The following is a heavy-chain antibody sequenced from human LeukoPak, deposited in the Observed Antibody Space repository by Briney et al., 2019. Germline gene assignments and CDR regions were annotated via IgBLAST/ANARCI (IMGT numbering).Heavy chain of an antibody. V-gene: IGHV3-43*02. Sequence: GGSLRLSCAESGFAFDDYAMHWVRQAPGAGVEWVSLIIGDGGSTYYADSVNGRFTISRDNSKNSPYLQMNSLRTEDTALYYCAKDIRGDGYNSRFDYWGQGTLVTVSP. CDR3: AKDIRGDGYNSRFDY. D-gene: IGHD5-24*01. CDR2: IIGDGGST. CDR1: GFAFDDYA. J-gene: IGHJ4*02.